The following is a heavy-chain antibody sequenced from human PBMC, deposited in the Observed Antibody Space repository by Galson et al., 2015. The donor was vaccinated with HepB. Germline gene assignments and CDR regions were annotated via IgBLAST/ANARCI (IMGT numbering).Heavy chain of an antibody. J-gene: IGHJ4*02. CDR3: ARETPDTYYFDY. CDR1: GYTLTNYH. V-gene: IGHV1-46*01. Sequence: SVKVSCKASGYTLTNYHFHWVRQAPGQGPEWMGKIFAGGGSTRYAERFQGRVTLTRDSSTSTIYMEVSSLRSDDTAVYYCARETPDTYYFDYWGKGTLVTVPS. CDR2: IFAGGGST. D-gene: IGHD2-15*01.